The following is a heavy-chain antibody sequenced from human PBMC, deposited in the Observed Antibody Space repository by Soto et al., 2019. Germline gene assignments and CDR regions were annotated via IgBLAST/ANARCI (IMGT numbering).Heavy chain of an antibody. CDR1: GFTFDDYA. CDR3: AKDSRGIAVAVFDY. J-gene: IGHJ4*02. D-gene: IGHD6-19*01. CDR2: ISWNSGSI. V-gene: IGHV3-9*01. Sequence: EVQLVESGGGLVQPGRSPRLSCAASGFTFDDYAMHWVRQAPGKGLEWVSGISWNSGSIGYADSVKGRFTISRDNAKNSLYLQMNSLRAEDTALYYCAKDSRGIAVAVFDYWGQGTLVTVSS.